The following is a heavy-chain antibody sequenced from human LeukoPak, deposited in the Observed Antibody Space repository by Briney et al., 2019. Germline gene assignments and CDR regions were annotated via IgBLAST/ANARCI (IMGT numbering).Heavy chain of an antibody. CDR2: IYYSGRT. CDR3: ARLSSTWRVFDY. D-gene: IGHD6-13*01. V-gene: IGHV4-31*03. CDR1: GGSISSDGYY. J-gene: IGHJ4*02. Sequence: PSQTLSLTCTVSGGSISSDGYYWSWIRQHPGKDLEWIGYIYYSGRTYYNPSLKSRVILSVDTSKSQFSLKLISVTAADTAVYFCARLSSTWRVFDYWGQGIPVPVSS.